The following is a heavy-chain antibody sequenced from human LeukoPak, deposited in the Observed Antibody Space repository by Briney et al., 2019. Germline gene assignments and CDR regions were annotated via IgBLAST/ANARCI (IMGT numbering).Heavy chain of an antibody. D-gene: IGHD2-21*02. CDR3: ARGLTAISFIDY. CDR1: GFTFTVYA. Sequence: PGGSLRLSCAASGFTFTVYAMVWVRQAPGKGLEWVSVISGSGGTSYYADSVKGRFTIPRDNSKNTLDLQMNSLRAEDSALYYCARGLTAISFIDYWGQGTLVTVSS. CDR2: ISGSGGTS. V-gene: IGHV3-23*01. J-gene: IGHJ4*02.